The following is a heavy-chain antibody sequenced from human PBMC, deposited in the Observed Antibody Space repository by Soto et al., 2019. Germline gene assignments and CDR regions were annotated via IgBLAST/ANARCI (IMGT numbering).Heavy chain of an antibody. CDR3: ARHGYMRYYYYGMDV. CDR2: IYPGDSDT. Sequence: GESMKVSSKGAGYSFISYWIGWVRQKTGKGLEWMGIIYPGDSDTRYSPSFQGQVTISADKSISTAYLQWSSLKASDTAMYYCARHGYMRYYYYGMDVWGQGTTVTVSS. V-gene: IGHV5-51*01. CDR1: GYSFISYW. J-gene: IGHJ6*02. D-gene: IGHD5-12*01.